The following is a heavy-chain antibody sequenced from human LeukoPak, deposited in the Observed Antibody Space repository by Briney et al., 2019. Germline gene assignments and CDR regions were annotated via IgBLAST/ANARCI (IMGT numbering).Heavy chain of an antibody. D-gene: IGHD3-22*01. V-gene: IGHV3-30-3*01. Sequence: PGRSLRLSCAASGFTFSSYAMHWVRQAPGKGLEWVAVISYDGSNKYYADSVKGRFIISRDNSKNTLYLQMNSLRAEDTAVYYCARDAGRVYYDSNGLLSSDVWGQGTTVTVSS. CDR2: ISYDGSNK. J-gene: IGHJ6*02. CDR3: ARDAGRVYYDSNGLLSSDV. CDR1: GFTFSSYA.